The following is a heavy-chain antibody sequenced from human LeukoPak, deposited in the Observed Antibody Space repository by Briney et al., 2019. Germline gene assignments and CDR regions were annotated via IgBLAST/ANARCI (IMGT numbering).Heavy chain of an antibody. CDR3: ARVWGQGSSGYYPF. CDR1: GYTFTGYY. D-gene: IGHD3-22*01. CDR2: INPNSGGT. J-gene: IGHJ4*02. Sequence: ASVKVSCKASGYTFTGYYMHWVRQAPGQGLEWMGRINPNSGGTNYAQKFQGRVTMTRDTSISTAYMELRSLRSEDTAVYYCARVWGQGSSGYYPFWGQGTLVTVSS. V-gene: IGHV1-2*06.